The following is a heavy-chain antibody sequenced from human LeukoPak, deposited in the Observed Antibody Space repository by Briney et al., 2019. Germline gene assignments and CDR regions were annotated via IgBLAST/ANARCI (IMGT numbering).Heavy chain of an antibody. CDR1: GFTFSSYW. V-gene: IGHV3-7*01. CDR3: VRDRDYYAIDY. D-gene: IGHD3-22*01. CDR2: IAKDGRGT. J-gene: IGHJ4*02. Sequence: GGSLRLSCAASGFTFSSYWMGWVRQAPRKGLEWVANIAKDGRGTNYLDSVKGRFTISRDNAKNLLSLQMNSLRAEDTAVYYCVRDRDYYAIDYWGQGTLVTVSS.